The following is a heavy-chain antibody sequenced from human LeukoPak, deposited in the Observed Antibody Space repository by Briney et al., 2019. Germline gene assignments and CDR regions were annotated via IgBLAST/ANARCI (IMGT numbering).Heavy chain of an antibody. V-gene: IGHV3-48*03. Sequence: GGSLRLSCAASGFTFSSYNMNWVRQAPGKGLEWISYISSSGNTMYYADSVRGRFTISRDNAKSTLCLQMNSLRAEDTAVYYCAKQLGYCSDGSCYFPYWGQGTLVTVSS. J-gene: IGHJ4*02. CDR2: ISSSGNTM. CDR3: AKQLGYCSDGSCYFPY. D-gene: IGHD2-15*01. CDR1: GFTFSSYN.